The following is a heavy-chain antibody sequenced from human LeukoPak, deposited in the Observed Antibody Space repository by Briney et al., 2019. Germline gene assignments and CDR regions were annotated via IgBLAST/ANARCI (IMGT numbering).Heavy chain of an antibody. CDR1: GGSISTYY. Sequence: SETLSLTCTVSGGSISTYYWSWIRQPPGKGLEWIGYIYNTVNTNSKYNPSLRSRVSISVDTSKNQFSLKLTSVTAADTAVYYCARHDYDYVWGSYRYPSRGAFDIWGQGTMVTVSS. V-gene: IGHV4-59*01. J-gene: IGHJ3*02. D-gene: IGHD3-16*02. CDR3: ARHDYDYVWGSYRYPSRGAFDI. CDR2: IYNTVNT.